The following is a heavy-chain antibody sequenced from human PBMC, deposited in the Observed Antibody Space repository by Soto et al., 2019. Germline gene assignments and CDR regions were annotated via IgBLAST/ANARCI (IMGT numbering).Heavy chain of an antibody. CDR1: GGSVSSGSYY. D-gene: IGHD3-22*01. CDR2: IYYSGST. J-gene: IGHJ5*02. CDR3: ARDTYYYDSSGYWWFDP. Sequence: QLQLQESGSGLVKPSQTLSLTCTVSGGSVSSGSYYWSWIRQPPGKGLEWIGYIYYSGSTNYNPSLKSRVTISVDTSKNQFSLKLSSVTAADTAVYYCARDTYYYDSSGYWWFDPWGQGTLVTVSS. V-gene: IGHV4-61*01.